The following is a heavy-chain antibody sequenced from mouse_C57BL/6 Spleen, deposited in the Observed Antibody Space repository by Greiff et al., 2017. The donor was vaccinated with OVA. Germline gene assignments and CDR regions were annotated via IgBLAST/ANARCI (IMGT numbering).Heavy chain of an antibody. CDR2: INPNNGGT. J-gene: IGHJ4*01. V-gene: IGHV1-18*01. D-gene: IGHD1-1*01. CDR3: ARNYYGSSYFAMDY. CDR1: GYTFTDYN. Sequence: EVKLQQSGPELVKPGASVKIPCKASGYTFTDYNMDWVKQSHGKSLEWIGDINPNNGGTIYNQKFKGKATLTVDKSSSTAYMELRSLTSEDTAVYYCARNYYGSSYFAMDYWGQGTSVTVSS.